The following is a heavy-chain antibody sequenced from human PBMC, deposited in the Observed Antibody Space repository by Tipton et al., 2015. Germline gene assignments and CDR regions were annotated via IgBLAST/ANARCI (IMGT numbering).Heavy chain of an antibody. Sequence: LRLSCTVSGGSISSSSYYWGWIRQPPGKGLEWIGTIYYSGSTYYNPSLKSRVTISVDTSKNQFSLKLSSVTAADTAVYYCANFDSRLFGFHHWGQGTLVTVSP. D-gene: IGHD3-22*01. CDR2: IYYSGST. J-gene: IGHJ1*01. CDR1: GGSISSSSYY. CDR3: ANFDSRLFGFHH. V-gene: IGHV4-39*01.